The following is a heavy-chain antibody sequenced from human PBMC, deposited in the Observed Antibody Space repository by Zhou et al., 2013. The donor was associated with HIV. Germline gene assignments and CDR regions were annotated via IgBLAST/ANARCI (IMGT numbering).Heavy chain of an antibody. CDR3: ARGGEDLPYYYDSSLF. V-gene: IGHV1-69*05. D-gene: IGHD3-22*01. Sequence: QVQLVQSGAEVKKPGSSVTVSCKTSGGDFSMYAISWVRQAPGQGLEWVGGILPLFGTPNYALKFQGRVTINTDDSTNTAYMELRSLTSDDTAVYYCARGGEDLPYYYDSSLFWGQGSLVSVSS. CDR1: GGDFSMYA. J-gene: IGHJ4*02. CDR2: ILPLFGTP.